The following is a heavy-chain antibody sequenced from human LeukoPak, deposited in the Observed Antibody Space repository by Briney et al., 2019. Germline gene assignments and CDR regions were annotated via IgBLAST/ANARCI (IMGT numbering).Heavy chain of an antibody. CDR2: FIPIYVSP. J-gene: IGHJ3*01. Sequence: SVKVSCKASGGGFNLTSHPITWVRQAPGQGLDWMQGFIPIYVSPSYAQKFQCRVTMTSDESTRTVYMELSSLRSEDTAVYYRAGFFYDNSPHAFDLWGQGTMVTVSS. CDR3: AGFFYDNSPHAFDL. V-gene: IGHV1-69*01. D-gene: IGHD3-22*01. CDR1: GGGFNLTSHP.